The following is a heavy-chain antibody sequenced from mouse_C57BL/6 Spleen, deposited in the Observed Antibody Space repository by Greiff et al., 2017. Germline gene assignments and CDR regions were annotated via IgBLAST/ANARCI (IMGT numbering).Heavy chain of an antibody. J-gene: IGHJ1*03. CDR3: ARHEGKSLRRYWYIDV. V-gene: IGHV1-62-2*01. CDR2: FYPGGGST. Sequence: VKLQESGAELVKPGASVKLSCKASGYTFTEYSIHWVKQRPGQGLEWIGWFYPGGGSTKYNENFKDKATLTVAKSYSTVYMERSKMTTESSTVYFSARHEGKSLRRYWYIDVWGKGTTVTVSS. CDR1: GYTFTEYS. D-gene: IGHD2-12*01.